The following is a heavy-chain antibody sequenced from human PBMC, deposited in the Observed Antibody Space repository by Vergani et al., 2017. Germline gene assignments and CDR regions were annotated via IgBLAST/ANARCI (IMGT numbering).Heavy chain of an antibody. CDR1: GESIRSGSHY. Sequence: QVHLQESGPGVVKPSDTLSLTCTVSGESIRSGSHYWSWIRQPAGKGPEWIGHIHTGGSTDLNPSFKSRVSISVDTSKSQFSLKLNSVTVADTAVYYCARSRPYCTSGSCPAIWGQGTLVTVPS. CDR3: ARSRPYCTSGSCPAI. V-gene: IGHV4-61*09. J-gene: IGHJ4*02. D-gene: IGHD2-15*01. CDR2: IHTGGST.